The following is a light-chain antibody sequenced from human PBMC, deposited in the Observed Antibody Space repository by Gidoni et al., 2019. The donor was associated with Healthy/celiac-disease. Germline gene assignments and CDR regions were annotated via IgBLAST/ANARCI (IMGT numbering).Light chain of an antibody. Sequence: QMSQSPSSLSASVGDRVTITCRASQGISSHLTWYQQKPGKAPKRLIYAASSLQSGVPSRFRGRGSRTEFTLTISSLQPEDFATYYCQQRYSTPYTFGQGTKLEIK. J-gene: IGKJ2*01. V-gene: IGKV1-39*01. CDR1: QGISSH. CDR3: QQRYSTPYT. CDR2: AAS.